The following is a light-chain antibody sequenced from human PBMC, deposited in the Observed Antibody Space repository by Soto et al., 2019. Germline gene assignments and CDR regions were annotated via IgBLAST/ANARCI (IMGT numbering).Light chain of an antibody. CDR3: QQYNSYSPT. CDR1: QSISAW. V-gene: IGKV1-5*01. CDR2: DAS. Sequence: DIQMTQSPSTLSASVGDRVTITCRASQSISAWLSWYQQIPGKAPKLLIYDASSLESGGASRFSGSGSGTEFPLTISSLQPDDFAHYYCQQYNSYSPTFGQGTKLEI. J-gene: IGKJ2*01.